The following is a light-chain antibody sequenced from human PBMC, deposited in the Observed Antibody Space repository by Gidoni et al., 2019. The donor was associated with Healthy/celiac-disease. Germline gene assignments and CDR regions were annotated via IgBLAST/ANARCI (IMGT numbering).Light chain of an antibody. V-gene: IGKV2-28*01. CDR3: MQALQTPPFYT. Sequence: VLTKHPLSMPVTSGEHASISCRSSQSILHSNRYNYLDWYRRKPGQSPQLLNYLGSNRASGVRGRFSGIRSGTDFTLKISRVEAVDVGVYYCMQALQTPPFYTFGQGTKLEIK. J-gene: IGKJ2*01. CDR2: LGS. CDR1: QSILHSNRYNY.